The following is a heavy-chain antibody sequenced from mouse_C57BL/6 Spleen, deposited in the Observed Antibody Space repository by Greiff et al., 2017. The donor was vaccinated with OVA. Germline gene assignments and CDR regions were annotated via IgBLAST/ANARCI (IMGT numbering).Heavy chain of an antibody. Sequence: EVQLVESGPGLVKPSQSLSLTCSVTGYSITSGYYWNWIRQFPGNKLEWMGYISYDGSNNYNPSLKNRISITRDTSKNQFFLKLNSVTTEDTATYYCARITTVVEGDYWGQGTTLTVSS. J-gene: IGHJ2*01. D-gene: IGHD1-1*01. V-gene: IGHV3-6*01. CDR2: ISYDGSN. CDR3: ARITTVVEGDY. CDR1: GYSITSGYY.